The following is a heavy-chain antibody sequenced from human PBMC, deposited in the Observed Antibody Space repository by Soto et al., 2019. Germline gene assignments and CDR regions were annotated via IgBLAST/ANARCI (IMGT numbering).Heavy chain of an antibody. CDR2: MNPNSGNT. CDR3: ARTGRIAGSGWYNWFDP. Sequence: QVQLVQSGAEVKKPGASVKVSCKASGYTFTSYDINWVRQATGQGLEWMGWMNPNSGNTGYAQKFQGRVTMTRNTSISNAYMELSSLRSEDTAVYYCARTGRIAGSGWYNWFDPWGQGTLVTVSS. D-gene: IGHD6-19*01. V-gene: IGHV1-8*01. CDR1: GYTFTSYD. J-gene: IGHJ5*02.